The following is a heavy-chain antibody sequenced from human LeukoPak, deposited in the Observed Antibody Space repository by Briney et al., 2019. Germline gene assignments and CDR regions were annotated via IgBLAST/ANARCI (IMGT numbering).Heavy chain of an antibody. CDR2: ISGGGGST. D-gene: IGHD6-19*01. J-gene: IGHJ1*01. Sequence: PGGSLRLSCAASGFTFSSYAMSWVRQAPGKGLEWVAAISGGGGSTYYADSVKGRFTISRDNSKNTLYVQMNSLRAEDTAVYYCARGGKRAVAGTRSPQYFQHWGQGTLVTVSS. CDR3: ARGGKRAVAGTRSPQYFQH. V-gene: IGHV3-23*01. CDR1: GFTFSSYA.